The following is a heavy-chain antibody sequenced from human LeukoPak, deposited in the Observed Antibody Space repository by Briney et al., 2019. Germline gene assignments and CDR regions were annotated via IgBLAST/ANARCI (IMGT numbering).Heavy chain of an antibody. V-gene: IGHV4-28*01. D-gene: IGHD4/OR15-4a*01. J-gene: IGHJ5*02. CDR3: ARKPNAVYWFDP. CDR1: GYSISSDNW. Sequence: PSETLSLTCAVSGYSISSDNWWGWIRQPPGKGLEWLGYIHYSGITCYRPSLKGRVTLSVDTSKNQFSLRLSSVTAVDTAVYYCARKPNAVYWFDPWGQGTLVTVSS. CDR2: IHYSGIT.